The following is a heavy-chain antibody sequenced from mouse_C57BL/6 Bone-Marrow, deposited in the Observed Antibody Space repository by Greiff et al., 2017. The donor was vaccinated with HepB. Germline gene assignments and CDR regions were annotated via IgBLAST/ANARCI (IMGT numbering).Heavy chain of an antibody. CDR2: ISGGGGNT. CDR3: ARRLSMDY. Sequence: EVQGVESGGGLVKPGGSLKLSCAASGFTFSSYTMSWVRQTPGKRLEWVATISGGGGNTYYPDSVKGRFTISRDNAKNTLYLQMSSLRSEDTALYYCARRLSMDYWGQGTSVTVSS. CDR1: GFTFSSYT. V-gene: IGHV5-9*01. J-gene: IGHJ4*01.